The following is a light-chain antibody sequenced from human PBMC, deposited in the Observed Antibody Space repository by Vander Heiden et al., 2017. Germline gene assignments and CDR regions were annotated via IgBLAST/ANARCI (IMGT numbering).Light chain of an antibody. CDR3: QQRSNWPPWT. CDR2: DAS. V-gene: IGKV3-11*01. CDR1: QSVSSY. J-gene: IGKJ1*01. Sequence: IVWTHSPATLPLSPGSRATPTCRGSQSVSSYLAWYQQKPREDATILIYDASNRATGIPARFSGSGSGTDFTLTISSLEPAEFAVYYCQQRSNWPPWTFGQGTKVEIK.